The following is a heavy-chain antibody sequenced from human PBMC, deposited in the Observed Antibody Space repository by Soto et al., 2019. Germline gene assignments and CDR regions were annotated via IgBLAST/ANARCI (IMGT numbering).Heavy chain of an antibody. CDR3: AKEYYDFWSGPNWFDP. Sequence: GGSLRLSCAASGFTFSSYAMSWVRQAPGKGLEWVSAISGSGGSTYYADSVKGRFTISRDNSKNTLYLQMNGLRAEDTAVYYCAKEYYDFWSGPNWFDPWGQGTLVTVSS. D-gene: IGHD3-3*01. CDR2: ISGSGGST. V-gene: IGHV3-23*01. J-gene: IGHJ5*02. CDR1: GFTFSSYA.